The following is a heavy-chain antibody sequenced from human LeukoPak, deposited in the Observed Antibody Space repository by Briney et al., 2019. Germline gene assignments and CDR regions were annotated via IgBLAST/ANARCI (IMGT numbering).Heavy chain of an antibody. Sequence: SETLSLTCTVSAGSISSYYWSWIRQPPGKGLEWIGYIYYSGSTNYNPSLKSRVTISVDTSKNQFSLKLSSVTAADTAVYYCARAVRYYDILTGYRNWFDPWGQGTLVTVSS. CDR2: IYYSGST. D-gene: IGHD3-9*01. V-gene: IGHV4-59*01. J-gene: IGHJ5*02. CDR1: AGSISSYY. CDR3: ARAVRYYDILTGYRNWFDP.